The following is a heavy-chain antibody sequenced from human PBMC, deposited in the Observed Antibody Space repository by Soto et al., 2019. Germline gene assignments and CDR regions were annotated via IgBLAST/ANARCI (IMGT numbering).Heavy chain of an antibody. Sequence: SVEVSFRASGGTFISYAISWVRQAPGQGLEWMGGIIPIFGTANYAQKFQGRVTITADESTSTAYMELSSLRSEDTAVYYCAREDDILTGYTLYGMDVWGQGTTVTVSS. CDR1: GGTFISYA. J-gene: IGHJ6*02. V-gene: IGHV1-69*13. CDR2: IIPIFGTA. CDR3: AREDDILTGYTLYGMDV. D-gene: IGHD3-9*01.